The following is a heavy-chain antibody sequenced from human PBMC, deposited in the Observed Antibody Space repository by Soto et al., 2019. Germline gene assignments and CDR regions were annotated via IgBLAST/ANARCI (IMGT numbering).Heavy chain of an antibody. Sequence: SSETLSLTCTVAGGSISSYYWSWIRQPPGKGLEWIGYIYYSGSTNYNPSLKSRVTISVDTSKNQFSLKLSSVTAADTAVYYCAGGVVVAATNWFDPWGQGTLVTVSS. CDR3: AGGVVVAATNWFDP. CDR1: GGSISSYY. V-gene: IGHV4-59*01. D-gene: IGHD2-15*01. CDR2: IYYSGST. J-gene: IGHJ5*02.